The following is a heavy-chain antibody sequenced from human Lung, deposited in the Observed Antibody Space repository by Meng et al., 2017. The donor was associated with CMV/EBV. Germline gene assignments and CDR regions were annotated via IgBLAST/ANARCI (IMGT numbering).Heavy chain of an antibody. CDR3: ARDVMGWFDP. V-gene: IGHV3-74*01. J-gene: IGHJ5*02. D-gene: IGHD2-8*01. Sequence: VESGGGLVQPGESLRLSCVASGFSFSIYWMHWVRQSPGKGLVWVARINSGGTTTTYADSVKGRFTISRDNAKNTLYLQMNSLRGEDTAVYYCARDVMGWFDPWGQGALVTVSS. CDR1: GFSFSIYW. CDR2: INSGGTTT.